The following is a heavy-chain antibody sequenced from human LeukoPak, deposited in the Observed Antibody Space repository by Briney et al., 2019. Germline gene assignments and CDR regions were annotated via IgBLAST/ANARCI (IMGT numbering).Heavy chain of an antibody. V-gene: IGHV7-4-1*02. D-gene: IGHD5-18*01. CDR3: ASSVRGYSYGPPPHYYYYGMDV. CDR2: INTNTGNP. CDR1: GYTFTSYA. J-gene: IGHJ6*02. Sequence: ASVKVSCKASGYTFTSYAMNWVRQAPGQGLEWMGWINTNTGNPTYAQGFTGRFVFSLDTSVSTAYLQISSLKAEDTAVYYCASSVRGYSYGPPPHYYYYGMDVWGQGTTVTVSS.